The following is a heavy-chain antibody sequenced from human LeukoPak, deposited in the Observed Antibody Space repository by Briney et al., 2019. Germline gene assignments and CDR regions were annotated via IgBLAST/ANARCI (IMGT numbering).Heavy chain of an antibody. CDR2: IYYSGST. V-gene: IGHV4-30-4*01. CDR1: GDSISSGDYY. Sequence: SQTLSLTCTVSGDSISSGDYYWSWIRQPPGKGLEWIGNIYYSGSTYYNPSLRSRVTISIDTSKNQFSLKVSSVTAADTAVYYCASGPVGSSSSDYWGQGTLVTVSS. J-gene: IGHJ4*02. D-gene: IGHD6-13*01. CDR3: ASGPVGSSSSDY.